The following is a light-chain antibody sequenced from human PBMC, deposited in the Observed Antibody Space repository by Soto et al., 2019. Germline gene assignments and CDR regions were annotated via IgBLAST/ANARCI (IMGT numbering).Light chain of an antibody. CDR2: LAS. CDR1: QSLRHSNVYNF. V-gene: IGKV2-28*01. J-gene: IGKJ1*01. CDR3: MQALQSPRT. Sequence: IVVTQSPLSLPVIPGEPASISCRSRQSLRHSNVYNFLSWYLQRPGQSPRLLISLASNRSSGVPERLSGSGSGTDFTLKLSRVEAEDVGVYYCMQALQSPRTFGQVTKVDIK.